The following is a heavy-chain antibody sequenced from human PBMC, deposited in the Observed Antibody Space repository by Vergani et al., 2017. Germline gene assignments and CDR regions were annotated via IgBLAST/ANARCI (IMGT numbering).Heavy chain of an antibody. CDR3: ARDSPGSVRATAYLFFDY. Sequence: QVPLQESGPGLVKPSQTLSLTCTVSGGSISSGSYYWSWIRQPAGKGLEWIGRIYTSGSTNYNPSLKSRVTISVDTSKNQFSPRLSSVTAADTAEYYCARDSPGSVRATAYLFFDYWGQGTLVTVSS. CDR2: IYTSGST. D-gene: IGHD1-14*01. CDR1: GGSISSGSYY. J-gene: IGHJ4*02. V-gene: IGHV4-61*02.